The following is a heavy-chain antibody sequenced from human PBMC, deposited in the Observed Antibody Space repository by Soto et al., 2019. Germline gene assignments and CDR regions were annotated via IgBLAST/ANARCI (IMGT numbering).Heavy chain of an antibody. J-gene: IGHJ5*02. D-gene: IGHD3-3*01. CDR1: GGSISSYY. CDR2: IYYSGST. Sequence: SETLSLTCTVSGGSISSYYWSWIRQPPGKGLEWIGYIYYSGSTNYNPSLKSRVTISVDTSKNQFSLKLSSVTAADTAVYYCARYYYDFWSGYSKANWFDPWGQGTLVTVSS. V-gene: IGHV4-59*01. CDR3: ARYYYDFWSGYSKANWFDP.